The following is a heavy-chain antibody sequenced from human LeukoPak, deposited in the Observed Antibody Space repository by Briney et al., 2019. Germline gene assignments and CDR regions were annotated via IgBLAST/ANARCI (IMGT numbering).Heavy chain of an antibody. D-gene: IGHD1-20*01. Sequence: GGSLRLSCAVSGFSFSTYAMSWVRQAPGEGLEWVSGITGSGTGTYYADSVKGRFTISRDNSRNTLYLEMSNLRAEDTAVYYCAKDETLSGINYFAYWGQGTLVTVSS. J-gene: IGHJ4*02. CDR2: ITGSGTGT. CDR1: GFSFSTYA. CDR3: AKDETLSGINYFAY. V-gene: IGHV3-23*01.